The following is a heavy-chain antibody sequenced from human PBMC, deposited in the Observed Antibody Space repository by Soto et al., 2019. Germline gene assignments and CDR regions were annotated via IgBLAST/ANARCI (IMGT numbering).Heavy chain of an antibody. CDR3: ARGRRTAVTLDY. Sequence: QVQLQQWGAGLLKPSETLSLTCAVYGGSFSGYYWSWIRQPPGKGLEWIGEINHSGSTNYNPSLKSXXTISVDTSKNQFALKLSSVTAADTAVYYCARGRRTAVTLDYWGQGTLVTVSS. V-gene: IGHV4-34*01. CDR1: GGSFSGYY. D-gene: IGHD4-17*01. CDR2: INHSGST. J-gene: IGHJ4*02.